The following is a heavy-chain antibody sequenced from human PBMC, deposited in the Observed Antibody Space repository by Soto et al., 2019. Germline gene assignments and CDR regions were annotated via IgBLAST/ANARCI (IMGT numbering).Heavy chain of an antibody. CDR2: ISWNSGSI. CDR3: VKDMSTVTTAFALHY. V-gene: IGHV3-9*01. D-gene: IGHD5-18*01. CDR1: GFTFDDYA. Sequence: EVQLEESGGGLVQPGRSLRLSCAASGFTFDDYAMHWVRQVPGKGLEWVSGISWNSGSIDYADSVKGRFTISRDNAKKSLFLQMSSLRTDDTAFYYCVKDMSTVTTAFALHYWGQGALVTVSS. J-gene: IGHJ4*02.